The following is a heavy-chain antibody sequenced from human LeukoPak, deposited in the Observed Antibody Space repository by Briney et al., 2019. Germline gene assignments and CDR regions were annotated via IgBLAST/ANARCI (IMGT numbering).Heavy chain of an antibody. Sequence: SGPTLVNPTQTLTLTCTFSGFSFSTSAVGVGWIRQPPGKALEWLALIYWDDDKRYRPSLKSRLTITKDTSKNQVVLTMTSMDPVDTATYYCARRQNYYDSSGEYFDYWGQGTLVTVSS. CDR1: GFSFSTSAVG. J-gene: IGHJ4*02. D-gene: IGHD3-22*01. V-gene: IGHV2-5*02. CDR3: ARRQNYYDSSGEYFDY. CDR2: IYWDDDK.